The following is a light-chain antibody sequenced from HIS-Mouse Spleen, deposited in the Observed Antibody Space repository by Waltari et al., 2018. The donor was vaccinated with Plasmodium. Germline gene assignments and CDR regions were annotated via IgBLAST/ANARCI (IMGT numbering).Light chain of an antibody. CDR3: YSTDSSGNHRV. Sequence: SYELTQPPSVSVSPGKTARITCSGDALPKKYAYWYQHKSGQAPVLVNYEDSKRPSGIPERFSGASSGTMATLTISGAQVEDEADYYCYSTDSSGNHRVFGGGTKLTVL. CDR2: EDS. J-gene: IGLJ3*02. CDR1: ALPKKY. V-gene: IGLV3-10*01.